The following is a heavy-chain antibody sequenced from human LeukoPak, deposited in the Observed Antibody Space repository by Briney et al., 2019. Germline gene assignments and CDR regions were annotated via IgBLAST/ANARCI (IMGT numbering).Heavy chain of an antibody. CDR2: ISSGSSTI. D-gene: IGHD3-3*01. Sequence: PGGSLGLSCSASGFTFSTFSLNWVRQAPGKGLEWVSYISSGSSTIYYADSVKGRFTISRDNAKNSLYLQMNSLRAEDTAVYYCARDRVWSGYHYFDYWGQGTLVTVSS. J-gene: IGHJ4*02. CDR1: GFTFSTFS. V-gene: IGHV3-48*01. CDR3: ARDRVWSGYHYFDY.